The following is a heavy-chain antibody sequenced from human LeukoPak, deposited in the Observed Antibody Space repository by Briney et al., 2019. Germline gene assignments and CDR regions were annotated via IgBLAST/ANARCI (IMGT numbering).Heavy chain of an antibody. Sequence: SETLSLTCTVSGGSISSGSYYWSWIRQPAGTGLEWIGRIYTSGSTNYNPSLKSRVTISVDTSKNQFSLKLSSVTAADTAVYYCASLQSNSYYYYYMDVWGKGTTVTVSS. CDR1: GGSISSGSYY. D-gene: IGHD4-11*01. CDR2: IYTSGST. J-gene: IGHJ6*03. V-gene: IGHV4-61*02. CDR3: ASLQSNSYYYYYMDV.